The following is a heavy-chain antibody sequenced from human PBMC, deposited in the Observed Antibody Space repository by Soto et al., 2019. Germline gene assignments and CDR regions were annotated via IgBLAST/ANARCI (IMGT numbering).Heavy chain of an antibody. CDR2: IIPIFGTA. CDR3: AREEDDYGVYFDY. D-gene: IGHD4-17*01. V-gene: IGHV1-69*13. CDR1: GYTFTSYY. J-gene: IGHJ4*02. Sequence: ASVKVSCKASGYTFTSYYMHWVRQAPGQGLEWMGGIIPIFGTANYAQKFQGRVTITADESTSTAYMELSSLRSEDTAVYYCAREEDDYGVYFDYWGQGTLVTVSS.